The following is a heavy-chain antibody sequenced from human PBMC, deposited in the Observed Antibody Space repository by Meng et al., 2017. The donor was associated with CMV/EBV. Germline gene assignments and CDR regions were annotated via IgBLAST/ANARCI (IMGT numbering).Heavy chain of an antibody. CDR1: SGDYF. CDR2: IYYSGTT. V-gene: IGHV4-30-4*08. D-gene: IGHD3-3*01. J-gene: IGHJ5*02. CDR3: ARVVRDDFWSGYYRGGWFDP. Sequence: SGDYFGSWIRQPPGKGLEWIGYIYYSGTTYYNPSLKSRVTIPVDTSKNQFSLKLSSVTAADTAVYYCARVVRDDFWSGYYRGGWFDPWGQGTLVTVSS.